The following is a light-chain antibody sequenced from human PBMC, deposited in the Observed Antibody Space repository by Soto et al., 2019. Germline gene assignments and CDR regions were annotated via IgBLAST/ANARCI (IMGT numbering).Light chain of an antibody. CDR2: SAS. Sequence: DIQMTQSPSAMSASVGDRVTITCRASQGIRTYLAWFQQKPGKVPKRLIFSASSVQSGVPSRFSGSGSGTEFTLTISSLQPEDVATYYCLPSNSYPWTFGQGTKVQI. CDR3: LPSNSYPWT. J-gene: IGKJ1*01. V-gene: IGKV1-17*03. CDR1: QGIRTY.